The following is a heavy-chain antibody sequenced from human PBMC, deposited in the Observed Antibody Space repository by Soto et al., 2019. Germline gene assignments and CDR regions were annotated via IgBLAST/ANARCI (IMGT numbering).Heavy chain of an antibody. J-gene: IGHJ4*02. CDR2: INPNSGGT. D-gene: IGHD1-26*01. V-gene: IGHV1-2*04. CDR3: ARGSGSYFYFDY. Sequence: QVQLVQSGAEVKKPGASVKVSCKASGYTFTGYYMNWVRQAPGQGLEWMGWINPNSGGTNYAQKLQGWVTMTRDTSSSTAYMELGRLRSDDTAVYYCARGSGSYFYFDYWGQGTLVTVSS. CDR1: GYTFTGYY.